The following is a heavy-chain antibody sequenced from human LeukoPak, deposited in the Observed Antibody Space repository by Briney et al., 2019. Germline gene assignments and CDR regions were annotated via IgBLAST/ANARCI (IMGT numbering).Heavy chain of an antibody. CDR3: ARTNQFALRYFDWFNLDSYFDY. Sequence: QPGGSLRLSCAASGFTFSSYWMSWVRQAPGKGLEWVANIKQDGSEKYYVDSVKGRSTISRDNAKNSLYLQMNSLRAEDTAVYYCARTNQFALRYFDWFNLDSYFDYWGQGTLVTVSS. CDR2: IKQDGSEK. D-gene: IGHD3-9*01. V-gene: IGHV3-7*01. J-gene: IGHJ4*02. CDR1: GFTFSSYW.